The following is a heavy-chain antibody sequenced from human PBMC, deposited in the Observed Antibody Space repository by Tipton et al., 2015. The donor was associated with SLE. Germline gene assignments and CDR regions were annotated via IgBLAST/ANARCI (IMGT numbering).Heavy chain of an antibody. CDR3: ARYGTYDGSRYFQH. CDR2: IYYSGGT. V-gene: IGHV4-59*01. J-gene: IGHJ1*01. CDR1: GGSISSYY. D-gene: IGHD1-26*01. Sequence: TLSLTCTVSGGSISSYYWSWIRQPPGKGLEWIGYIYYSGGTNYNPSLKSRVTISVDTSKNQFSLKLSSVTAADMAVYYCARYGTYDGSRYFQHWGQGTLVTVSS.